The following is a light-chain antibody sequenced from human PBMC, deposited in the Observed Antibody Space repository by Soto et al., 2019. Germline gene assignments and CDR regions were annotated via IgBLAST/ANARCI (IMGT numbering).Light chain of an antibody. CDR3: QQYNNWPLYT. Sequence: EIVMTQSPATLSVSPGERATLSCRASQSISSNLAWYQQKPGQAPRLLIYDASTRATGIPARFSGSGSGTDFTLTISRLQSEDFAVYYCQQYNNWPLYTFGQGTKLEIK. V-gene: IGKV3-15*01. J-gene: IGKJ2*01. CDR1: QSISSN. CDR2: DAS.